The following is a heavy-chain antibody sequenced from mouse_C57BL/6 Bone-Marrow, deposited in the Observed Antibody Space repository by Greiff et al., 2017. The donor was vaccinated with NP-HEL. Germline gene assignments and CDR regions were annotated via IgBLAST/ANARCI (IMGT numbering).Heavy chain of an antibody. CDR3: TRARGGLAY. V-gene: IGHV5-9-1*02. Sequence: EVHLVESGEGLVKPGGSLKLSCAASGFTFSSYAMSWVSQTPEKRLEWVAYISSGGDYIYYADTVKGRFTISIDNARNTLYLQMSSLKSEDTAMYYCTRARGGLAYWGQGTLVTVSA. D-gene: IGHD3-1*01. CDR2: ISSGGDYI. J-gene: IGHJ3*01. CDR1: GFTFSSYA.